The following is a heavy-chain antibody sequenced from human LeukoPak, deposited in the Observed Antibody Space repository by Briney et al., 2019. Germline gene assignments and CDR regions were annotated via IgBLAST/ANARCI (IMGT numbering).Heavy chain of an antibody. D-gene: IGHD4-17*01. CDR1: GFSLSTSGMC. V-gene: IGHV2-70*11. CDR2: IDWDDDK. CDR3: ARAFPTVTTFDY. J-gene: IGHJ4*02. Sequence: SGPTMVNPTQTLTLICTFSGFSLSTSGMCVSWIRQPPGQALEWLARIDWDDDKYYSTSLKTRLTISKDTSKNQVVLTMTNMDPVDTATYYCARAFPTVTTFDYWGQGTLVTVSS.